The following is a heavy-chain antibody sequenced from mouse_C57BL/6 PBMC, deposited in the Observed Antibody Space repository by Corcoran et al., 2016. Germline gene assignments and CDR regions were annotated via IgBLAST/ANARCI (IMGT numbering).Heavy chain of an antibody. D-gene: IGHD1-1*01. CDR1: GYTFTDYY. J-gene: IGHJ2*01. V-gene: IGHV1-75*01. Sequence: QVQLQQSGPELVKPGASVKISCKASGYTFTDYYINWVKQRPGQGLEWIGWIFPGSGSTYYNEKFKGKATLTVDKSSSTAYMLLSSLTSEDSAVYFCARFPLYYGSRGSYYFDYWGQGTTLTVSS. CDR3: ARFPLYYGSRGSYYFDY. CDR2: IFPGSGST.